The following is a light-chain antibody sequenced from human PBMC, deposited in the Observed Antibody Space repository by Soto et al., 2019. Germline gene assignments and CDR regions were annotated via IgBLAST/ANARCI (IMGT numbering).Light chain of an antibody. J-gene: IGLJ1*01. CDR1: SSNIGAGYD. V-gene: IGLV1-40*01. CDR2: VNS. CDR3: QSYDSSLSEV. Sequence: QSALTQPPSVSGAPGQRVTISCTGTSSNIGAGYDVHWYQQLPGAAPKLLIYVNSNRPSGVPDRFSGSKSGTSASLAITGLQAEDEADYYCQSYDSSLSEVFGTGTKLTV.